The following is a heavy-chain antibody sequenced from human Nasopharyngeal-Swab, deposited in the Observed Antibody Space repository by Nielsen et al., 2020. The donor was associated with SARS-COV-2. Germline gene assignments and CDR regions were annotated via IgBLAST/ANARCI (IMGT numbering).Heavy chain of an antibody. D-gene: IGHD3-16*01. Sequence: GESLKISCAASGFTFSSYAMHWVRQAPGMGLEWVAVISYDGSNKYYADSVKGRFTISRDNSKNTLYLQMNSLRAEDTAVYYCARGGLGGGAFDIWGQGTMVTVSS. CDR2: ISYDGSNK. CDR1: GFTFSSYA. CDR3: ARGGLGGGAFDI. V-gene: IGHV3-30-3*01. J-gene: IGHJ3*02.